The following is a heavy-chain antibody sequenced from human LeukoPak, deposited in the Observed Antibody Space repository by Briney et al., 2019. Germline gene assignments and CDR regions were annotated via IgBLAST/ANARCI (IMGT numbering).Heavy chain of an antibody. CDR1: GITFNEIW. CDR3: TTPDSRGSGSKWSLNH. Sequence: PGGSLRLSXAASGITFNEIWMTWVRQAPGKGLEWVGRVKSKNDGGTIDYAAAVKDRFIISRDDSKNMLYLQMNSLKTEDTAMYYCTTPDSRGSGSKWSLNHWGQGTLVTVSS. V-gene: IGHV3-15*01. CDR2: VKSKNDGGTI. J-gene: IGHJ4*02. D-gene: IGHD3-22*01.